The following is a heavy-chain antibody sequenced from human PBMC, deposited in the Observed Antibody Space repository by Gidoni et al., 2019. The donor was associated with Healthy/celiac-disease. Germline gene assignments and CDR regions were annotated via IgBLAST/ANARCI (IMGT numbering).Heavy chain of an antibody. CDR3: ARGEAPAPPSPYGMDV. CDR1: GGTFSSYA. J-gene: IGHJ6*02. V-gene: IGHV1-69*01. D-gene: IGHD2-2*01. CDR2: IIPIFGTA. Sequence: QVQLVQSGAEVKKPGSSVKVSCKASGGTFSSYAISWVRQAPGQGLEWMRGIIPIFGTANYAQKFQGRVTITADESTSTAYMELSSLRSEDTAVYYCARGEAPAPPSPYGMDVWGQGTTVTVSS.